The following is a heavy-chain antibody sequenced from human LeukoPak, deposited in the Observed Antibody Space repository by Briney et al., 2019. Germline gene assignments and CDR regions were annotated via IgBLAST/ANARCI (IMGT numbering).Heavy chain of an antibody. Sequence: ASVKVSCKASGYTITGYYMHWVRQAPGQGLEWMGWINPNSGGTNYAQKFQGRVTMTRDTSISTAYMELSRLRSDDTAVYYCARDPSLTYGDYFFDYWGQGTLVTVSS. CDR1: GYTITGYY. J-gene: IGHJ4*02. CDR2: INPNSGGT. D-gene: IGHD4-17*01. V-gene: IGHV1-2*02. CDR3: ARDPSLTYGDYFFDY.